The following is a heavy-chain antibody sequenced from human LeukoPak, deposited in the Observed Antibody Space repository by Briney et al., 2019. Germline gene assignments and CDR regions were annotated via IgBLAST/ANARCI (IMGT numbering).Heavy chain of an antibody. Sequence: GASVKVSCKACGYTFTGYYMHWVRQAPGQGLEWMGCINPNSGGTNYAQKFQGRVTMTRDTSISTAYMELSRLRSDDTAVYYCARDLDYYDSSGYYHGAFDIWGQGTMVTVSS. D-gene: IGHD3-22*01. CDR1: GYTFTGYY. CDR3: ARDLDYYDSSGYYHGAFDI. J-gene: IGHJ3*02. CDR2: INPNSGGT. V-gene: IGHV1-2*02.